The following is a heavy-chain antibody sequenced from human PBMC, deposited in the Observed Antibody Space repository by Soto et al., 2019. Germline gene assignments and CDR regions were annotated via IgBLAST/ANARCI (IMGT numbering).Heavy chain of an antibody. D-gene: IGHD4-17*01. CDR3: AKTPRYGDYGWDPSFDY. J-gene: IGHJ4*02. Sequence: EVQLLESGGGLVQPGGSLRLSCAASGFTFSSYAMSWVRQAPGKGLEWVSAISGSGGSTYYAESVKGRFTISRDNSKNTLYLQMNSLRSEDTAVYYCAKTPRYGDYGWDPSFDYWGQGTLVTVSS. V-gene: IGHV3-23*01. CDR1: GFTFSSYA. CDR2: ISGSGGST.